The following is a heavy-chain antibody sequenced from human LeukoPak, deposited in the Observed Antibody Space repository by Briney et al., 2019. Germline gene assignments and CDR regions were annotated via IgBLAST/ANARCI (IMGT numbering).Heavy chain of an antibody. V-gene: IGHV1-2*04. CDR3: ARAYYDFWSGYYQGHYYYYGMDA. D-gene: IGHD3-3*01. J-gene: IGHJ6*02. CDR1: GYTFTGYY. CDR2: INPNSGGT. Sequence: ASVKVSCKASGYTFTGYYMHWVRQAPGQGLEWMGWINPNSGGTNYAQKFQGWVTMTRDTSISTAYMELSRLRSDDTAVYYCARAYYDFWSGYYQGHYYYYGMDAWGQGTTVTVSS.